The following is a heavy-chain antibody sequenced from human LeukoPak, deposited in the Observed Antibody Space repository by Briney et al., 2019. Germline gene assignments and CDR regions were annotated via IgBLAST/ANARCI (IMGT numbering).Heavy chain of an antibody. J-gene: IGHJ5*02. CDR3: ARGIFYGGRNQYIWFDL. D-gene: IGHD4-23*01. Sequence: SETLSLTCAVSGGPFRGFFWSWIRQAPGQGLEWIGEISHSGSSNYNPSLKSRITISVDTSQFSLRLTSVTAADTAVYYCARGIFYGGRNQYIWFDLWGQGTLVTVSS. V-gene: IGHV4-34*01. CDR2: ISHSGSS. CDR1: GGPFRGFF.